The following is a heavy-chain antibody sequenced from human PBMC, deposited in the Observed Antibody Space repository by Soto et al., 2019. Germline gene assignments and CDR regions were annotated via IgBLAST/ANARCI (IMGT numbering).Heavy chain of an antibody. CDR1: GFTFSSYS. J-gene: IGHJ4*02. CDR2: ISSSSSTI. CDR3: ARDLNDYIWGSYRPHDY. Sequence: PGGSLRLSCAASGFTFSSYSMNWVRQAPGKGLEWVSYISSSSSTIYYADSVKGRFTISRDNAKNSLYLQMNSLRAEDTAVYYCARDLNDYIWGSYRPHDYWGQGTLVTVSS. V-gene: IGHV3-48*01. D-gene: IGHD3-16*02.